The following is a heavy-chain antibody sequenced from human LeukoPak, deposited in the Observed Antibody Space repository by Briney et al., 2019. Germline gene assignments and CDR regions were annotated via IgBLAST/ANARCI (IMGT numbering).Heavy chain of an antibody. CDR2: IGSAI. CDR1: GFIFSDYS. J-gene: IGHJ3*02. CDR3: ARDHAYAFDI. Sequence: GGSLRLSCVASGFIFSDYSLNWVRQAPGKGLEWISYIGSAIYYADSVKGRFTISRDNAKNSLFLQMNSLRAEDTAVYYCARDHAYAFDIWGQGTLVTVSS. V-gene: IGHV3-48*01. D-gene: IGHD2-2*01.